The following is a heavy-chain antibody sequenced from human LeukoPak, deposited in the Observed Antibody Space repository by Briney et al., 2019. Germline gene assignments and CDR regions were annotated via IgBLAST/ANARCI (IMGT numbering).Heavy chain of an antibody. CDR2: INHSGST. J-gene: IGHJ4*02. D-gene: IGHD2-2*01. V-gene: IGHV4-34*01. CDR1: GGSFSGYY. CDR3: ARDPLGYCSSITCYAGSFDY. Sequence: PSETLSLTCAVYGGSFSGYYWSWIRQPPGKGLEWIGEINHSGSTNYNPSLKSRVTISVDTSKNQFSLKLSSVTAADTAVYYCARDPLGYCSSITCYAGSFDYWGQGTLVTVSS.